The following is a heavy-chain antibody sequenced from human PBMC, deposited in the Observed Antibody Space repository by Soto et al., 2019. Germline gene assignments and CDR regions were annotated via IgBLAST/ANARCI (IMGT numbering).Heavy chain of an antibody. D-gene: IGHD3-3*01. CDR2: IYYSGST. V-gene: IGHV4-39*01. CDR3: ARYDFFGNWFYP. CDR1: GGSISSSSYY. Sequence: LETLSLTCTVSGGSISSSSYYWGWIRQPPGKGLEWIGSIYYSGSTYYNPSLKSRVTISVDTSKNQFSLKLSSVTAADTAVYYCARYDFFGNWFYPWGQGTLVTAPQ. J-gene: IGHJ5*02.